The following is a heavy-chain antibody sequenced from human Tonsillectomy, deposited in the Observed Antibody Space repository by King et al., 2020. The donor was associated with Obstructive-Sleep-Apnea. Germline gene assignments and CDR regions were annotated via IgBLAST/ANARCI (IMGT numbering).Heavy chain of an antibody. D-gene: IGHD3-22*01. V-gene: IGHV4-34*01. CDR3: ARGPMLYYDSSGYRY. Sequence: VQLQQWGAGLLKPSETLSLTCAVYGGSFSGYYWSWIRQPPGKGLEWIGEINHSGSTNYNPSLKSRVTISVDTSKNQFSLKLSSVTAADTAVYYCARGPMLYYDSSGYRYWGQGTQVTVSS. CDR1: GGSFSGYY. J-gene: IGHJ4*02. CDR2: INHSGST.